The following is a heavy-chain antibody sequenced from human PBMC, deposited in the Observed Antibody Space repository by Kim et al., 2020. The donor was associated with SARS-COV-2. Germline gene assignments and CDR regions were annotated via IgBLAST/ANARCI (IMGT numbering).Heavy chain of an antibody. J-gene: IGHJ6*02. Sequence: GGSLRLSCAASGFTFDDYAMHWVRQAPGKGLEWVSLISGDGGSTYYADSVKGRFTISRDNSKNSLYLQMNSLRTEDTALYYCAKDITYYDFWSGTVYYYYGMDVWGQGTTVTVSS. CDR1: GFTFDDYA. CDR3: AKDITYYDFWSGTVYYYYGMDV. D-gene: IGHD3-3*01. CDR2: ISGDGGST. V-gene: IGHV3-43*02.